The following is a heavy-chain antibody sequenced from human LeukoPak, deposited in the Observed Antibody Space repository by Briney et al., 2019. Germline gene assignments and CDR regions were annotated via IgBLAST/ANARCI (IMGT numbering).Heavy chain of an antibody. Sequence: GRSLRLSCAASGFTFSKYGMHWVRQAPGKWLEWVAVISYDGSNKYYADSVKGRFTISRDNSKNTLYLQMNSLRAEDTAMYYCAKGYSGYDKELDYWGQGTLVTVSS. CDR1: GFTFSKYG. D-gene: IGHD5-12*01. J-gene: IGHJ4*02. CDR3: AKGYSGYDKELDY. CDR2: ISYDGSNK. V-gene: IGHV3-30*18.